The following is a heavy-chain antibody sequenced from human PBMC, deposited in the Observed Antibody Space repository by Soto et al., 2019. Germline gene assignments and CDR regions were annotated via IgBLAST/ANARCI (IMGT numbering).Heavy chain of an antibody. CDR2: IYHSGDT. CDR3: AKGVNDMDV. J-gene: IGHJ6*02. Sequence: PSETLSLTCTVYGGSIRGYYWSWIRQPPGKGLEWIGNIYHSGDTNYNPSLKSRVTISIDTSRNEFSLNLISMTTADRAVYYCAKGVNDMDVWGRGTTVTVSS. V-gene: IGHV4-59*01. CDR1: GGSIRGYY. D-gene: IGHD3-16*01.